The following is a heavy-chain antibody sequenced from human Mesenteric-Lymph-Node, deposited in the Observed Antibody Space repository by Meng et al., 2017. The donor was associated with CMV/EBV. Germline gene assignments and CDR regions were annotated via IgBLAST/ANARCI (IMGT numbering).Heavy chain of an antibody. CDR2: IYSSEST. Sequence: LTGTVSGGSISSYYWTCIRQPPWKGLIWIVYIYSSESTNYTPSLKSRVTISVDTSKNQFSLKLSSVTAADTAVYYCARGILTGYHYWGQGTLVTVSS. D-gene: IGHD3-9*01. V-gene: IGHV4-59*13. J-gene: IGHJ4*02. CDR1: GGSISSYY. CDR3: ARGILTGYHY.